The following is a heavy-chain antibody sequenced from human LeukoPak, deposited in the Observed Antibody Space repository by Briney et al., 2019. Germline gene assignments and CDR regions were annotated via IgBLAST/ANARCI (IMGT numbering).Heavy chain of an antibody. V-gene: IGHV3-23*01. CDR2: ISGSGGST. Sequence: GGSLRLSCAASGFTFSSYAMSWVRQAPGKGLEWVSAISGSGGSTYYADSVKGRFTISGDNSKNTLYLQMNSLRAEDTAVYYCANQDHYYGSGSSFDYWGQGTLVTVSS. CDR3: ANQDHYYGSGSSFDY. CDR1: GFTFSSYA. D-gene: IGHD3-10*01. J-gene: IGHJ4*02.